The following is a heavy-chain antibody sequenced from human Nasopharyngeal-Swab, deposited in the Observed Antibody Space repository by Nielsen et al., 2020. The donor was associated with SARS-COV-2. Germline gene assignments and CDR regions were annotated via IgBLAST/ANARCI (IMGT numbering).Heavy chain of an antibody. V-gene: IGHV4-34*01. D-gene: IGHD3-10*01. Sequence: GSLRLSCAVFGGSFSGSYWSWIRQPPGRRLEWIGEINHSGSTMYIPSLKSRVTISVDTSKNQFSLNLTSVTAADTAMYYCARGPALVIRKTLSSGFDIWGQGTMVTVSS. CDR2: INHSGST. CDR3: ARGPALVIRKTLSSGFDI. J-gene: IGHJ3*02. CDR1: GGSFSGSY.